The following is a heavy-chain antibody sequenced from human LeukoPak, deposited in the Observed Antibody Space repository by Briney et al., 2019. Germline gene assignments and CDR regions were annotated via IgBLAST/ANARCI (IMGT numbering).Heavy chain of an antibody. V-gene: IGHV4-61*01. Sequence: PSETLSLTCTVSGGSFSSGSYYWSWIRQPPGKGLEWIGYIYYSGSTNYNPSLKSRVTIPVDTSKNQFSLKLSSVTAADTAVYYCARVRSADGGYFDYWGQGTLVTVSS. D-gene: IGHD4-23*01. CDR1: GGSFSSGSYY. CDR3: ARVRSADGGYFDY. CDR2: IYYSGST. J-gene: IGHJ4*02.